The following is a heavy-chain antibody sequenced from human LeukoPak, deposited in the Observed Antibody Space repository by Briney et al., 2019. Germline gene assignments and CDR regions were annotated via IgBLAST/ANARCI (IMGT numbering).Heavy chain of an antibody. J-gene: IGHJ4*02. V-gene: IGHV4-59*12. CDR2: IYYSGST. Sequence: PSETLSLTCTVSGGSISSYYWSWIRQPPGKGLEWIGYIYYSGSTNYNPSLKSRVTISVNTSKNQFSLKLSSVTAADTAVYYCASRINYYGSGRYFDYWGQGTLVTVSS. CDR1: GGSISSYY. D-gene: IGHD3-10*01. CDR3: ASRINYYGSGRYFDY.